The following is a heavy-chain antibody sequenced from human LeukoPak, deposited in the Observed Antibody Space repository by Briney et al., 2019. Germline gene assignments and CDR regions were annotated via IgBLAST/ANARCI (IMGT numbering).Heavy chain of an antibody. CDR1: GYTFTSYD. CDR3: ARTDCSGGSCYLADWFDP. V-gene: IGHV1-8*01. CDR2: MNPNSGNT. Sequence: ASVKVSCKASGYTFTSYDIIWVRQATGQGLEWMGWMNPNSGNTGYAQKFQGRVTMTRNTSISTAYMELSSLRSEDTAVYYCARTDCSGGSCYLADWFDPWGQGTLVTVSS. J-gene: IGHJ5*02. D-gene: IGHD2-15*01.